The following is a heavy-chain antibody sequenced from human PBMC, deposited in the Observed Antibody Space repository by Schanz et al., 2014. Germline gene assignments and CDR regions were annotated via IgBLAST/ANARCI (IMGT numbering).Heavy chain of an antibody. Sequence: QVQLVESGGGVVQPGRSLRLSCAASGFTFSSYGMHWVRQAPGKGLEWVAIICYETRQFYADCVKGRFTISRDNLKNTVYLQMNSLRAGDTAVYYCARPSDSSWYMDVWGKGTTVTVSS. CDR2: ICYETRQ. V-gene: IGHV3-33*01. CDR1: GFTFSSYG. D-gene: IGHD2-21*02. J-gene: IGHJ6*03. CDR3: ARPSDSSWYMDV.